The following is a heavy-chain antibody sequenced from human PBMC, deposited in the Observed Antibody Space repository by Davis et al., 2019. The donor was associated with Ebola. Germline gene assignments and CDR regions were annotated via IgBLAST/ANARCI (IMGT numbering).Heavy chain of an antibody. CDR2: ISWNSGSI. CDR3: AKDFRAYYGSGSYLAV. Sequence: PGGSLRLSCAASGFTFDDYAMHWVRQAPGKGLEWVSGISWNSGSIGYADSVKGRFTISRDNAKNSLYLQMNSLRAEDTALYYCAKDFRAYYGSGSYLAVWGQGTTVTVSS. J-gene: IGHJ6*02. V-gene: IGHV3-9*01. D-gene: IGHD3-10*01. CDR1: GFTFDDYA.